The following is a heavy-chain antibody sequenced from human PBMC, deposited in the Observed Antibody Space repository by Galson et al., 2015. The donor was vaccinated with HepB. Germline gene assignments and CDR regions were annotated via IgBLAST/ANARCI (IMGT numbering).Heavy chain of an antibody. CDR2: TYYRSKWES. D-gene: IGHD1-1*01. Sequence: CAISGDSVSSNSAAWNWIRQSPSRGLEWLGRTYYRSKWESDYAESVKGRISISADTSKRQFSLQLRSVTPEDAAVYYCAREHGTRLYYYGMDVWGQGTSVTVSS. V-gene: IGHV6-1*01. J-gene: IGHJ6*02. CDR1: GDSVSSNSAA. CDR3: AREHGTRLYYYGMDV.